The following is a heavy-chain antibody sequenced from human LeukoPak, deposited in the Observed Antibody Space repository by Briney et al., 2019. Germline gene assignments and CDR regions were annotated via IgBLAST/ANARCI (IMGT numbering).Heavy chain of an antibody. CDR3: ARGRITVPGAIHYYMDV. Sequence: GGSLRLSCAASGFTFSPYWMTWVRQAPGKGLEWVANIKQDGSEEYYVDSVKGRFTISRDNAKKSLFLQMNSLRVDDTAVYFCARGRITVPGAIHYYMDVWGNGTTVIVSS. CDR2: IKQDGSEE. D-gene: IGHD1-20*01. J-gene: IGHJ6*03. CDR1: GFTFSPYW. V-gene: IGHV3-7*03.